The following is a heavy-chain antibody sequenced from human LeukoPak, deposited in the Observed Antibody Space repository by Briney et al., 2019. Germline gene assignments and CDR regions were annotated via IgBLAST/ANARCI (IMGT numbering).Heavy chain of an antibody. CDR2: IIPIFGTA. V-gene: IGHV1-69*06. D-gene: IGHD6-19*01. Sequence: SVKVSCKASGGTFGSYAISWVRQAPGQGLEWMGGIIPIFGTANYAQKFQGRVTITADKSTSTAYMELSSLRSGDTAVYYCARETKDSSGWYHWFDPWGQGTLVTVSS. CDR1: GGTFGSYA. J-gene: IGHJ5*02. CDR3: ARETKDSSGWYHWFDP.